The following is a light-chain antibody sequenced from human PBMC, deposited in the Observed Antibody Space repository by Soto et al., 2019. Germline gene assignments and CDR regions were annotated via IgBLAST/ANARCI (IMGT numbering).Light chain of an antibody. V-gene: IGLV2-23*01. CDR1: SSDVGGYNY. J-gene: IGLJ2*01. Sequence: QSVLTQPASVSGSPGQSITISCTGTSSDVGGYNYVSWYQLHPGKAPQLMIYEGTKRPSGVSNRFSGSKSGNTASLTISGLQAEDEADYYCSSYARNRDVLFGGGTKLTVL. CDR2: EGT. CDR3: SSYARNRDVL.